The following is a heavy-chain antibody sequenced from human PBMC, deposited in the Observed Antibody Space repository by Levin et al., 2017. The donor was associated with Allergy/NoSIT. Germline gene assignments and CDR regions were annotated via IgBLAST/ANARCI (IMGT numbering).Heavy chain of an antibody. CDR1: GYDFNNYW. V-gene: IGHV5-51*01. CDR3: ARARDYCSVSACSWVH. J-gene: IGHJ4*02. D-gene: IGHD3-3*01. CDR2: IYPHDSDT. Sequence: PGGSLRLSCKGSGYDFNNYWVGWVRQKPGKGLEWVGLIYPHDSDTRHSPTLEGQVIISVDKSNSTAYLQWSSLKASDTGMYFCARARDYCSVSACSWVHWGQGTLVTVSS.